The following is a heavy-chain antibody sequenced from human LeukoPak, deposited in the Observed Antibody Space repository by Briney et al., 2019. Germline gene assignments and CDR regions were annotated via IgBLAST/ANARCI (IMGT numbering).Heavy chain of an antibody. Sequence: SETLSLTCTVFGGSINSYYWSWVRQPPGKGLEWIGHIYTSGSTNYNPSLKSRVIISAETSKNQFSLRLRSVTAADTAVYYCARHLHSDGSGSYLNWFDPWGPGTLVTVSS. CDR3: ARHLHSDGSGSYLNWFDP. V-gene: IGHV4-4*09. CDR1: GGSINSYY. CDR2: IYTSGST. J-gene: IGHJ5*02. D-gene: IGHD3-10*01.